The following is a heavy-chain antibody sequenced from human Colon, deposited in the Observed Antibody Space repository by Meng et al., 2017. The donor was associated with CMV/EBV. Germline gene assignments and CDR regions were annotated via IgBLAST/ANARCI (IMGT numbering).Heavy chain of an antibody. CDR2: ISDSGGTT. J-gene: IGHJ4*02. D-gene: IGHD2-2*01. Sequence: GGSLRLSCEASGFRFGTYAMTWVRQAPAVGLEWVASISDSGGTTYYADSVKGRFIISRDNSQDTLYLQLSSLRADDTAVYFCARREWDYHLPEWGQGTLVTVSS. CDR1: GFRFGTYA. V-gene: IGHV3-23*01. CDR3: ARREWDYHLPE.